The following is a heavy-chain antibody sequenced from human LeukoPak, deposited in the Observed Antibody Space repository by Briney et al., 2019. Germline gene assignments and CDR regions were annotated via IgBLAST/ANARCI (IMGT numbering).Heavy chain of an antibody. CDR1: GFTFGSYG. V-gene: IGHV3-30*18. D-gene: IGHD4-17*01. Sequence: PGRSLRLSCAASGFTFGSYGMHWVRQAPGKGLEWVAVISYDGSNKYYADSVKGRFTISRDNSKNTLYLQMNSLRAEDTAVYYCVKPDGDSTYYYGMDVWGQGTTVTVSS. CDR2: ISYDGSNK. J-gene: IGHJ6*02. CDR3: VKPDGDSTYYYGMDV.